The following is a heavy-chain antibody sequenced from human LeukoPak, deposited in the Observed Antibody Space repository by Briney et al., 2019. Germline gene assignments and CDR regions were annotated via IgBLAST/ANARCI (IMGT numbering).Heavy chain of an antibody. CDR1: GGSISQYY. CDR3: ARVKDFAYSFFDL. J-gene: IGHJ2*01. Sequence: PSETLSLTCTLSGGSISQYYWSWIRQPPGKGPEWIGYVYRSGNTNYNPSLKSRVTISVDTSKNHFFLNLTSVTAADTAVYYCARVKDFAYSFFDLWGRGTLVTVSS. CDR2: VYRSGNT. V-gene: IGHV4-59*01.